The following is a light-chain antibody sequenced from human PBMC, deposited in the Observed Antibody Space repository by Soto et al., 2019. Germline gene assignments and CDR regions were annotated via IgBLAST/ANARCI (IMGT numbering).Light chain of an antibody. V-gene: IGKV1-5*03. CDR1: QSISTS. J-gene: IGKJ1*01. CDR3: QHCDSYWT. CDR2: KAS. Sequence: DIQMTQSPSTLSASVGDRVTITCRASQSISTSLAWYQQKPGKAPKVLIYKASSLESGVPSRFSGSGSGTEFTLTISRVQPDDFATYYCQHCDSYWTFGQGTKVEIK.